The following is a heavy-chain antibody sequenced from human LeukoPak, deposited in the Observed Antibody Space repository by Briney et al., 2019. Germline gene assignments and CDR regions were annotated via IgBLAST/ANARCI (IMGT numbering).Heavy chain of an antibody. D-gene: IGHD3-10*01. V-gene: IGHV4-30-4*01. CDR3: ARGGGTMVRGAFDY. Sequence: PSETLSLTCTVSGGSISTGDYYWSWIRQPPGKGLEWIGYIYYSGSTYYNPSLKSRVTISVDTSKNQFSLKLSSVTAADTAVYYCARGGGTMVRGAFDYWGQGTLVTVSS. CDR2: IYYSGST. J-gene: IGHJ4*02. CDR1: GGSISTGDYY.